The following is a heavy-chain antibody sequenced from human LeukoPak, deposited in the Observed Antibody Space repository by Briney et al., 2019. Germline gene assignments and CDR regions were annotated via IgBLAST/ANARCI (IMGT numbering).Heavy chain of an antibody. J-gene: IGHJ4*02. CDR1: GYSFTSYW. D-gene: IGHD3-22*01. CDR3: ARPQYYYDSSGYSYYFDY. CDR2: IYPGDSDT. V-gene: IGHV5-51*01. Sequence: RRGESLKISCKGSGYSFTSYWIGWVRQMPGEGLEWMGIIYPGDSDTRYSPSFQGQVTISADKSISTAYLQWSSLKASDTAMYYCARPQYYYDSSGYSYYFDYWGQGTLVTVSS.